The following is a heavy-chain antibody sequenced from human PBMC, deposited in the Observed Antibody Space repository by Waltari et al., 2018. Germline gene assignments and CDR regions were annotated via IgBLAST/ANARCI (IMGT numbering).Heavy chain of an antibody. V-gene: IGHV1-8*01. J-gene: IGHJ6*02. Sequence: QVQLVQSGAEVKKPGASVKVSCKASGYTFTSYDINWVRQATGQGLEWMGWTNPNSCNTGYAQKFQGSVTMTMNTSISTDYMELSSLRAEDTAVYYCARAYPAARPGGYYGMDVWGQGTTVTVSS. D-gene: IGHD6-6*01. CDR3: ARAYPAARPGGYYGMDV. CDR1: GYTFTSYD. CDR2: TNPNSCNT.